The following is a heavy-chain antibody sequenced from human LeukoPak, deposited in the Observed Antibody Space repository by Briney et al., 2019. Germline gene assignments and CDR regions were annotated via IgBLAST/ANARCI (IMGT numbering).Heavy chain of an antibody. J-gene: IGHJ4*02. D-gene: IGHD2-15*01. Sequence: GGSLRLSCAASGFTFSSYAMGWVRQAPGKGLEWVSAISGSGGSTYYADSVKGRFTISRDNSKNTLYLQMNSLRAEDTAVYYCAKTQLRYCSGGSCYSGFSYWGQGTLVTVSS. V-gene: IGHV3-23*01. CDR3: AKTQLRYCSGGSCYSGFSY. CDR2: ISGSGGST. CDR1: GFTFSSYA.